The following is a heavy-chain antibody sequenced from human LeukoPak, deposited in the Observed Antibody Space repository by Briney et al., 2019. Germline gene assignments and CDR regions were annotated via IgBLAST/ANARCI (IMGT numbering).Heavy chain of an antibody. J-gene: IGHJ4*02. CDR3: ARDRGSSSEIAY. CDR1: GFTFSSYI. Sequence: GGSLRLSRAASGFTFSSYIMNWVRPAPGKGLEWVSSISSSSSYIYYPDSPQGRFTLSRDNAKNTLYLQMSSLRAEDTAVYYCARDRGSSSEIAYWGQGTLVTVSS. CDR2: ISSSSSYI. V-gene: IGHV3-21*01. D-gene: IGHD6-6*01.